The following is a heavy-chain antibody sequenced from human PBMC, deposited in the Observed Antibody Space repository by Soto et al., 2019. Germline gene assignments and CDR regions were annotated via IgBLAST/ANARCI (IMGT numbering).Heavy chain of an antibody. D-gene: IGHD5-12*01. V-gene: IGHV3-66*01. CDR1: GFSVSDNY. Sequence: GGSLRLSCAASGFSVSDNYMTWVRQAPGKGLEWVSVIYSRGGAHYADSVKGRFIISRDHSKNTVYLQMNNVRVDDSAVYYCAGGYTGSDAVGYFKNWGQGTLVTVSS. CDR2: IYSRGGA. CDR3: AGGYTGSDAVGYFKN. J-gene: IGHJ4*02.